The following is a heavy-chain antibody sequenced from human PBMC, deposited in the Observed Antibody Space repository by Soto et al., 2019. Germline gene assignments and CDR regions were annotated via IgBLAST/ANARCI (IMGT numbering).Heavy chain of an antibody. V-gene: IGHV1-18*01. CDR1: GYTFTSYG. CDR3: AREMDSYYYGSGPVYGMDV. D-gene: IGHD3-10*01. J-gene: IGHJ6*02. CDR2: ISAYNGNT. Sequence: QVQLVQSGAEVKKPGASVKVSCKASGYTFTSYGISWVRQAPGQGLEWMGWISAYNGNTNYAQKLQGRVTMTTDTSTSTAYRELRSLRSDDTAVYYCAREMDSYYYGSGPVYGMDVWGQGTTVTVSS.